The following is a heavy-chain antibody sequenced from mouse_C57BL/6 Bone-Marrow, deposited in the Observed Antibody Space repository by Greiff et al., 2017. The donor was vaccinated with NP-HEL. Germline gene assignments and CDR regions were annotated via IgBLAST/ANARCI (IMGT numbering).Heavy chain of an antibody. Sequence: VQLQQSGAELVRPGASVKLSCTASGFNIKDYYMHWVKQRPEQGLEWIGRIDPEDGDTEYAPKFQGKATMTADTSPNTAYLQLSSLTSEDTAVCYCTSAGNYYYAMDYWGQGTSVTVSS. CDR2: IDPEDGDT. V-gene: IGHV14-1*01. D-gene: IGHD2-1*01. CDR1: GFNIKDYY. CDR3: TSAGNYYYAMDY. J-gene: IGHJ4*01.